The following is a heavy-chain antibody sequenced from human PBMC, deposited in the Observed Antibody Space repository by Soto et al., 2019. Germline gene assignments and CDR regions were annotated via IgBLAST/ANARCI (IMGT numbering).Heavy chain of an antibody. CDR1: GYTFTSDY. CDR2: INPSGGST. D-gene: IGHD3-10*01. Sequence: AAVKVSCKASGYTFTSDYMHWVRQAPGQGLEWMGIINPSGGSTSYAQKFQGRVTMTRDTSTSTVYMELSSLRSEDTAVYYCARDMSYYYGSGSSDAFDIWGQGTMVTVSS. J-gene: IGHJ3*02. V-gene: IGHV1-46*01. CDR3: ARDMSYYYGSGSSDAFDI.